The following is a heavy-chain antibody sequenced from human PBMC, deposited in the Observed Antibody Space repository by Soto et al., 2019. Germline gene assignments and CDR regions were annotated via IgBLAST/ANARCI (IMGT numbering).Heavy chain of an antibody. CDR2: IYYSGST. Sequence: QVQLQESGPGLVKPSETLSLTCSVSGDSISDYYWSWIRQPPGKGLEWIGYIYYSGSTNYNPSLRSRATISIDTSKDQFSLRLSSVTAADTAIYYCAIGTAVAGYWGQRTPVTVSP. D-gene: IGHD2-15*01. V-gene: IGHV4-59*01. J-gene: IGHJ4*02. CDR3: AIGTAVAGY. CDR1: GDSISDYY.